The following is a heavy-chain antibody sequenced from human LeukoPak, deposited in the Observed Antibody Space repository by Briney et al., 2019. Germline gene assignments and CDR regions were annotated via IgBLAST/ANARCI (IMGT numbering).Heavy chain of an antibody. V-gene: IGHV3-33*08. J-gene: IGHJ4*02. CDR1: GFTFRNYV. CDR2: IWYDGSNK. Sequence: GGSLRLSCAASGFTFRNYVIHWVRQAPGKGLEWVAVIWYDGSNKYYADSVKGRFTISRDNSKNTLYLQTNSLRAEDTAVYYCARDLHLDYWGQGTLVTVSS. CDR3: ARDLHLDY.